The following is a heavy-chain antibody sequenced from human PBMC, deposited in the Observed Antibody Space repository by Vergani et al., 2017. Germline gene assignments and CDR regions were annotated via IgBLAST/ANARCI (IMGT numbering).Heavy chain of an antibody. J-gene: IGHJ4*02. D-gene: IGHD6-19*01. CDR1: GFTFSSYG. CDR2: IRYDGSDK. CDR3: AKIFGWYSSGLDDY. V-gene: IGHV3-30*02. Sequence: VQLVESGGDVVQPGGSLRLSCAASGFTFSSYGMHWVRQAPGKGLEWVAYIRYDGSDKYYADSVKGLFTISRDSSKNTLYLQMNSLSAEDTAVYYCAKIFGWYSSGLDDYWGQGTLVTVSS.